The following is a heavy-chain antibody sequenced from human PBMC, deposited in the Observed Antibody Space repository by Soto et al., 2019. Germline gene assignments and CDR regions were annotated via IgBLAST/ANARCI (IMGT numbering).Heavy chain of an antibody. V-gene: IGHV4-31*03. CDR3: ASSSSWQPYYFDY. CDR2: IYYSGST. CDR1: GGSIRSGYY. J-gene: IGHJ4*02. D-gene: IGHD6-13*01. Sequence: QVQLQESGPGLVKPSQTLSLTCTVSGGSIRSGYYWNWLRQHPGKGLEWIGYIYYSGSTHYNPSLKSRLTMSVDTSKNQFSLKLSSVTAADTALYYCASSSSWQPYYFDYWGQGTLITVSS.